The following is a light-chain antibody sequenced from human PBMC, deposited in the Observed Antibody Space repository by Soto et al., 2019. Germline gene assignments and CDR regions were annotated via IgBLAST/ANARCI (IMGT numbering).Light chain of an antibody. CDR2: DVS. V-gene: IGLV2-14*03. Sequence: QSALTQPASVSGSPGQSITISCTGTSSDVGTYNYVSWYQQHPGKAPKFMIFDVSSRPSGVSNRFSGSKSGNTASLTISGLQAEDEADYYCSSYSTRSTVVFGGGTKLTVL. J-gene: IGLJ2*01. CDR1: SSDVGTYNY. CDR3: SSYSTRSTVV.